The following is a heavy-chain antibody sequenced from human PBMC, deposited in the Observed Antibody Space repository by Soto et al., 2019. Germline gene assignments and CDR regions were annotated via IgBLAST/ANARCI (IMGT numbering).Heavy chain of an antibody. CDR1: CDSISSGDNS. V-gene: IGHV4-30-2*01. CDR3: ARGLGICSRTTCSEDWFAP. D-gene: IGHD2-2*01. Sequence: LPRTCTVSCDSISSGDNSWSWIRQPPGQGLEWIGYIFRSGSSFSNPSLRSRVTLSVDTSKNQFSLSLSTVTAADTALYYCARGLGICSRTTCSEDWFAPWAPGTLGPV. CDR2: IFRSGSS. J-gene: IGHJ5*02.